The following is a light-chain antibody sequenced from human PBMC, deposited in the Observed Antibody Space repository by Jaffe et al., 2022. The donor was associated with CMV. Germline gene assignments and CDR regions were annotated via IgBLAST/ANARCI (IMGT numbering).Light chain of an antibody. Sequence: DIQMTQSPSSLSASVGDRVSITCRASQIITKYLNWYQQKPGEAPKLLIHTTSDLQSGVPARFSGSGSGTDFTLTITSLQPEDFATYYCQQSYSDPQTFGQGTKVEVK. V-gene: IGKV1-39*01. J-gene: IGKJ1*01. CDR2: TTS. CDR3: QQSYSDPQT. CDR1: QIITKY.